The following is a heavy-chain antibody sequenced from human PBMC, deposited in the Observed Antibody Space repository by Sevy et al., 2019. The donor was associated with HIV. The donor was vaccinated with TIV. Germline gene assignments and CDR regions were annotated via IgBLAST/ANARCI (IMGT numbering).Heavy chain of an antibody. D-gene: IGHD3-16*01. CDR1: GFTFSGSA. Sequence: GGSLRLSCAASGFTFSGSAMHWVRQASGKGLEWVGRIRSKANSYATAYAASVKGRFTISRDDSKNTAYLQMNSLKTEDTAVYYCTRSVYDYVWVGFDYWAQGTLVTVSS. V-gene: IGHV3-73*01. CDR2: IRSKANSYAT. CDR3: TRSVYDYVWVGFDY. J-gene: IGHJ4*02.